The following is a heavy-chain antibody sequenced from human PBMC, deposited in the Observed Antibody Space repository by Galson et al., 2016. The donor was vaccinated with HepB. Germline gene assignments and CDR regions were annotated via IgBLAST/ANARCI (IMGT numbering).Heavy chain of an antibody. CDR2: INPNTGGT. CDR1: GYTFTDYY. V-gene: IGHV1-2*02. D-gene: IGHD3-10*01. J-gene: IGHJ5*02. Sequence: SVKVSCKASGYTFTDYYIHWVRQAPGQGLEWMGWINPNTGGTSYAQKFQGRVTLTRDTSISTVYMELRSLRFADTAVYYCARAPPRGKRWFDPWGQGTQVTVSS. CDR3: ARAPPRGKRWFDP.